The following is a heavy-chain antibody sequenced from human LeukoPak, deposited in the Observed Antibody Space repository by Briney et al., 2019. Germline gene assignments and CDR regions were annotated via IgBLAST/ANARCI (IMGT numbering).Heavy chain of an antibody. J-gene: IGHJ3*02. CDR1: GFTFDDYA. V-gene: IGHV3-23*01. CDR2: ISGGGGNT. CDR3: GKNRYSGSLSPFDI. Sequence: GGSLRLSCAASGFTFDDYAMHWVRQAPGKGLEWVSAISGGGGNTYYADSVKGRFTISRDNSKNTLYLQMNSLRAEDTAVYYCGKNRYSGSLSPFDIWGQGTMVTVSS. D-gene: IGHD1-26*01.